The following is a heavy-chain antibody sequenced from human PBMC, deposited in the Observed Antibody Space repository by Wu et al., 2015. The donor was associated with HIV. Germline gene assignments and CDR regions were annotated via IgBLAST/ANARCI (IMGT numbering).Heavy chain of an antibody. CDR2: FIPILGTT. V-gene: IGHV1-69*05. CDR3: AREHASILTGYYSPFYYGMDV. J-gene: IGHJ6*02. Sequence: QVQLVQSGAEVKKPGSSLKVSCKASGGTFSSYAISWVRQAPGQGLEWMGGFIPILGTTKYAQKFQGRVTITTDESTTTAYMELSSLRSEDTAVYYCAREHASILTGYYSPFYYGMDVWGQGTTVTVSS. D-gene: IGHD3-9*01. CDR1: GGTFSSYA.